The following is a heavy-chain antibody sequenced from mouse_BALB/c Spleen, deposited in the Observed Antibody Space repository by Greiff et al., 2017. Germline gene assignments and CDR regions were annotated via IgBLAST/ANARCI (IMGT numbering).Heavy chain of an antibody. CDR1: GFTFSSYT. CDR3: AGPGTIYYGSYDYAMDD. Sequence: EVQRVESGGGLVQPGGSLKLSCAASGFTFSSYTMSWVRQTPEKRLEWVAYISNGGGSTYYPDTVKGRFTISRDTAKNTLYLQMSSLKSEDTAMYYCAGPGTIYYGSYDYAMDDWGQGTSVTVSS. J-gene: IGHJ4*01. D-gene: IGHD2-1*01. V-gene: IGHV5-12-2*01. CDR2: ISNGGGST.